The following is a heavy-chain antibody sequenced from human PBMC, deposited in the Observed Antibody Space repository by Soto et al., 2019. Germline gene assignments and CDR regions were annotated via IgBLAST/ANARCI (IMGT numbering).Heavy chain of an antibody. Sequence: GGSLRLSCVVSGFTFSSYWMNWVRQAPGKGLEWVANIKQDGSEKYYVDSAEGRFTISRDNAKNSLYLQMNSLSAEDTAIYYCATSRTFDYWGQGTLVTVSS. CDR1: GFTFSSYW. V-gene: IGHV3-7*01. J-gene: IGHJ4*02. D-gene: IGHD6-13*01. CDR2: IKQDGSEK. CDR3: ATSRTFDY.